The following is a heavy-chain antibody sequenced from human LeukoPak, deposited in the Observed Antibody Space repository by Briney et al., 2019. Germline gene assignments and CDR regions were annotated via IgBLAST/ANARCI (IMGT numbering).Heavy chain of an antibody. CDR1: GFTFSSYW. J-gene: IGHJ5*02. CDR2: IKQDGSEK. D-gene: IGHD4-17*01. CDR3: ASAVTTGGGVQNH. Sequence: TGGSLRLSCAASGFTFSSYWMSWVRQAPGKGLEWVANIKQDGSEKYYVDSVKGRFTISRDNAKNSLYLQMNSLRAEDTAVYYCASAVTTGGGVQNHWGQGTLVTVSS. V-gene: IGHV3-7*03.